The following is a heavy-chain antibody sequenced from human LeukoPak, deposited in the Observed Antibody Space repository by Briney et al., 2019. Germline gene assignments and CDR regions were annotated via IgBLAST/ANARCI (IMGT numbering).Heavy chain of an antibody. Sequence: SETLSLTCAVYGGSFSGYYWSWIRQPPGKGLEWIGEINHSGSTNYNPSLKSRVTISVDTSKNQFSLKLSSVTAADTAVYYCARASCYYDSSGYYPYYFDYWGQGTLVTVSS. CDR3: ARASCYYDSSGYYPYYFDY. CDR2: INHSGST. CDR1: GGSFSGYY. J-gene: IGHJ4*02. V-gene: IGHV4-34*01. D-gene: IGHD3-22*01.